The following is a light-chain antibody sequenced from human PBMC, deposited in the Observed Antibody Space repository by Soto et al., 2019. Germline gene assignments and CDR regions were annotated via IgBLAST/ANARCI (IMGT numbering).Light chain of an antibody. Sequence: EIVLTQSQAALSLYPGGRATLSCRVSQSINIYLAWYQQKLGQAPRLLIYDASIRATGIPARFSGSGSWTDFTLTISSLEPEDFGVYYCQQRYSWPLTFGGGTKVEIK. CDR2: DAS. V-gene: IGKV3-11*01. J-gene: IGKJ4*01. CDR3: QQRYSWPLT. CDR1: QSINIY.